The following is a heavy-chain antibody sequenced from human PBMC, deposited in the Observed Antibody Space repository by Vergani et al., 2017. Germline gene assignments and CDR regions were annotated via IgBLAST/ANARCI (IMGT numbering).Heavy chain of an antibody. CDR3: ARAGRFEYSSSSFDY. CDR1: GYTFNSYG. V-gene: IGHV1-18*04. D-gene: IGHD6-6*01. Sequence: QVQLVQSGAEVKKPGASVKVSCKASGYTFNSYGINWVRQAPGQGLEWMGWISTYNGNTNYAQKLQGRVTMTTDTSTSTAYMELSRLRSDDTAVYYCARAGRFEYSSSSFDYWGQGTLVTVSS. J-gene: IGHJ4*02. CDR2: ISTYNGNT.